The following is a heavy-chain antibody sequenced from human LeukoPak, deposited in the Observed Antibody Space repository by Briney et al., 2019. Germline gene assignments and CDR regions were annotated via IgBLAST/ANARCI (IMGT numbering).Heavy chain of an antibody. CDR2: ISSSGSTI. Sequence: GGTLRLSCAASGFTFSNHGMNWVRQAPGKGLEWVSYISSSGSTIFYATSVKGRFTISRDNAKNSLYLQMNSLRAEDTTVYYCARDPGGYMDVWGKGTTVTISS. J-gene: IGHJ6*03. D-gene: IGHD3-10*01. CDR1: GFTFSNHG. CDR3: ARDPGGYMDV. V-gene: IGHV3-48*04.